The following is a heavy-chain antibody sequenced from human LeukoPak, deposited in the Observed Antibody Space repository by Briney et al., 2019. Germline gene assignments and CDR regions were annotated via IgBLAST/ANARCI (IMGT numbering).Heavy chain of an antibody. CDR3: ARHFRGWGLRDPFDY. D-gene: IGHD2-21*01. CDR2: IYYSGST. Sequence: PSETLSLTCTVSGDSISSNSYYWGWIRQPPGKGLEWIGSIYYSGSTYYNPSLKSRVTISVDTSKNQFSLKLSSVTAADTAVYYCARHFRGWGLRDPFDYWGQGTLVTVSS. J-gene: IGHJ4*02. V-gene: IGHV4-39*01. CDR1: GDSISSNSYY.